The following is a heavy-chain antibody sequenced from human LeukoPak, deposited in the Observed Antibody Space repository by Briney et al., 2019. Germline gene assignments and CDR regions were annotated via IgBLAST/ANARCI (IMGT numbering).Heavy chain of an antibody. Sequence: SETLSLTCTVSGGSISSSSYCWGWIRQPPGKGLEWIGSIYYSGSTYYNPSLKSRVTISVDTSKNQFSLKLSSVTAADTAVYYCARVHIAAALYYFDYWGQGTLVTVSS. V-gene: IGHV4-39*07. CDR1: GGSISSSSYC. CDR3: ARVHIAAALYYFDY. D-gene: IGHD6-13*01. J-gene: IGHJ4*02. CDR2: IYYSGST.